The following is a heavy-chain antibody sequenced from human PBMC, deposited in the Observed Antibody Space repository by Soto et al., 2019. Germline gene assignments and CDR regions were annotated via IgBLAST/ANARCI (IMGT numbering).Heavy chain of an antibody. J-gene: IGHJ4*02. D-gene: IGHD6-13*01. CDR2: IKQDGSEK. CDR1: GFTFRNYW. CDR3: ARGCSGGTNCFYFDF. Sequence: GGSLRLSCAASGFTFRNYWMSWVRQAPGMGLEWVAIIKQDGSEKYYVDSVKGRFTISRDNAKNSLFLQMNSLRVEDTAVYFCARGCSGGTNCFYFDFWGQGILVTVSS. V-gene: IGHV3-7*01.